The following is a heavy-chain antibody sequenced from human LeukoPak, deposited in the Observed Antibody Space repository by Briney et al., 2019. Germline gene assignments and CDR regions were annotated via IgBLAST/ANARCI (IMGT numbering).Heavy chain of an antibody. CDR2: ISSSSSYI. CDR1: GFTFSSYS. Sequence: GGSLRLSCAASGFTFSSYSMNWVRQAPGKGLEWVSSISSSSSYIYYADSVKGRFTISRDNAKNSLYLQMNSLRAEDTAVYYCARVGNHDAFDIWGQGTMVTVSS. V-gene: IGHV3-21*01. CDR3: ARVGNHDAFDI. J-gene: IGHJ3*02. D-gene: IGHD1-14*01.